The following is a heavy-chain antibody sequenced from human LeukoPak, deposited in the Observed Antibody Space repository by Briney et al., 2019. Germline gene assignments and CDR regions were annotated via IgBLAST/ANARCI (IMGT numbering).Heavy chain of an antibody. CDR2: IYYSGST. CDR3: AGYCSGGSCYYGMDV. D-gene: IGHD2-15*01. J-gene: IGHJ6*02. Sequence: SETLSLTCTVSGGSISSYYWSWIRQPPGKGLEWIGYIYYSGSTNYHPSLKSRVTISVDTSKNQFSLKLSSVTAADTAVYYCAGYCSGGSCYYGMDVWGQGTTVTVSS. CDR1: GGSISSYY. V-gene: IGHV4-59*01.